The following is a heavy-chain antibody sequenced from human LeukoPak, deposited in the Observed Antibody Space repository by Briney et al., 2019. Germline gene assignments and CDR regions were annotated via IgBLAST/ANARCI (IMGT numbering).Heavy chain of an antibody. Sequence: GGSLRLSCAASGFTFNTYVMSWVRQTPGKGLQWVSSIKSGGGTDYADSVKGRFTISRDNSKNTLYLQMYSLRAEETSIYYCTKVRPPPGSGWYGGDDYWGQGTLVTVSS. J-gene: IGHJ4*02. CDR3: TKVRPPPGSGWYGGDDY. CDR2: IKSGGGT. V-gene: IGHV3-23*01. D-gene: IGHD6-19*01. CDR1: GFTFNTYV.